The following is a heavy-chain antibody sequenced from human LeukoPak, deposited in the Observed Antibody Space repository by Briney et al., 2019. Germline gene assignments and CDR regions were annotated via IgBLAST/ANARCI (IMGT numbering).Heavy chain of an antibody. V-gene: IGHV4-39*01. CDR1: GGSISSTAYY. D-gene: IGHD3-22*01. CDR3: ARTYSSGYYLGY. Sequence: PSETLSLTCSVSGGSISSTAYYWGWIRQPPGKGLEWIGSIYYTGITYYNPSLKSRVTISLDTSRNQFSLKLNSVTAADTAVYYCARTYSSGYYLGYWGQGTLVTVSS. J-gene: IGHJ4*02. CDR2: IYYTGIT.